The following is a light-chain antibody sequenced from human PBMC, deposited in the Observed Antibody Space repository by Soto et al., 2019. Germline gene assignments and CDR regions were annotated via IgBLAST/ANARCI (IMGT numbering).Light chain of an antibody. J-gene: IGKJ5*01. Sequence: DLPMTQSPSSLSASVGDRVTITCQASQDIRNYLNWYQRKAGEAPKVLISDASNLETGVPSRFSGSGSGTNFIFTISSLQPEDVATYFCQQYDNLPLTFGQGTRLDIK. V-gene: IGKV1-33*01. CDR1: QDIRNY. CDR2: DAS. CDR3: QQYDNLPLT.